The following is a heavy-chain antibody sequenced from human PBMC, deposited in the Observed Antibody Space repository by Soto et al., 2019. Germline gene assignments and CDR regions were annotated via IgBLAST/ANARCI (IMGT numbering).Heavy chain of an antibody. V-gene: IGHV4-4*07. D-gene: IGHD5-18*01. CDR3: ARGGIQLSYAFDY. CDR2: IYTSGST. J-gene: IGHJ4*02. CDR1: CTSVSNYY. Sequence: PSEILSLTCSVSCTSVSNYYWSWIRQPAGKGLEHIGRIYTSGSTSYNPSLKSRVTMSMDTSQTQIYLNLTSVTAADTAVYYCARGGIQLSYAFDYWGQGILVTVS.